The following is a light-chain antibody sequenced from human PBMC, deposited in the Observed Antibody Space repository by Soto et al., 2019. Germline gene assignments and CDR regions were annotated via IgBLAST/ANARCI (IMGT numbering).Light chain of an antibody. J-gene: IGLJ2*01. CDR3: AAWDDSLNGMV. CDR1: SSNVASNT. V-gene: IGLV1-44*01. CDR2: SNN. Sequence: QSVLTQPPSASGTPGQRVTISCSGSSSNVASNTVNWYQQLPGTAPKLLIHSNNQRPSGVPDRFSGSKSGTSASLAISGLQSEDEADFYCAAWDDSLNGMVFGGGTKLTVL.